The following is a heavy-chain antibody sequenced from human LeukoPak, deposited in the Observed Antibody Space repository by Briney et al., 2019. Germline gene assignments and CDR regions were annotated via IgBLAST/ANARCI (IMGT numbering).Heavy chain of an antibody. CDR2: IYYSGST. Sequence: PSETLSLTCTVSGGSISSYYWSWIRQPPGKGLERIGYIYYSGSTKYNPSLKSRVTISVDTSKTQFSLRLSSVTAADTAVYYCARHALFDARDYYYYGMDVWGQGTTVTVSS. CDR1: GGSISSYY. CDR3: ARHALFDARDYYYYGMDV. D-gene: IGHD3-10*02. V-gene: IGHV4-59*08. J-gene: IGHJ6*02.